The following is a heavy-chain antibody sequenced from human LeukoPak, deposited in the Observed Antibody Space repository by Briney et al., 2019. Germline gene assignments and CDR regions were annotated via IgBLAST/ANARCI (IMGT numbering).Heavy chain of an antibody. Sequence: SETLSLTCIVSGGSISNYYWSWIRQPPGKGLEWIGYTYYSGDTNYNPSLKSRVTISLDTSKNHFSLRLRSVTAADTAVYYCATWKLGQQSFDYWGQGTLVTVSS. D-gene: IGHD1-1*01. J-gene: IGHJ4*02. CDR1: GGSISNYY. CDR3: ATWKLGQQSFDY. V-gene: IGHV4-59*01. CDR2: TYYSGDT.